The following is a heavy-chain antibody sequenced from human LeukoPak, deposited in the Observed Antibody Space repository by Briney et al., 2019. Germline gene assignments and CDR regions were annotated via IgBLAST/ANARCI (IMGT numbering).Heavy chain of an antibody. J-gene: IGHJ4*02. Sequence: GRSLRLSCAASGFTISSYAMHWVRQAPGKGLEWVAVISYDGSNKYYADSVKGRFTISRDNSKNTLYLQMNSLRAEDTAVYYCARDQRVVLDYWGQGTLVTVSS. D-gene: IGHD2-2*01. CDR3: ARDQRVVLDY. CDR2: ISYDGSNK. CDR1: GFTISSYA. V-gene: IGHV3-30*01.